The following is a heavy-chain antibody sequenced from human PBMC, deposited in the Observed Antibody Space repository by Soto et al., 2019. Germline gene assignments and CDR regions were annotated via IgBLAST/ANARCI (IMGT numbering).Heavy chain of an antibody. CDR1: GGSISSNTYY. CDR2: IYYSGRT. D-gene: IGHD3-22*01. CDR3: ARQAGDDTFYNYGMDV. V-gene: IGHV4-39*01. J-gene: IGHJ6*02. Sequence: SETLSLTCTVSGGSISSNTYYWGWIRQPPGKGLEWIGSIYYSGRTYYNPSLKSRVTISADTSKNQFSLKVTSVTAADTAVYYCARQAGDDTFYNYGMDVWGQGTTVTVSS.